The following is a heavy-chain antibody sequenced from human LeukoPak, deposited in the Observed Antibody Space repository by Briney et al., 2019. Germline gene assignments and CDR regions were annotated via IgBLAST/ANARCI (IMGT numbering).Heavy chain of an antibody. V-gene: IGHV4-59*01. D-gene: IGHD3-22*01. CDR1: GGSISSYY. Sequence: SETLSLTCTVSGGSISSYYWSWIRQPPGKGLEWIGYTYYSGSTNYNPSLKSRVTISVDTSKNQFSLKLSSVTAADTAVYYCARSYYYDSSHLDYWGQGTLVTVSS. J-gene: IGHJ4*02. CDR3: ARSYYYDSSHLDY. CDR2: TYYSGST.